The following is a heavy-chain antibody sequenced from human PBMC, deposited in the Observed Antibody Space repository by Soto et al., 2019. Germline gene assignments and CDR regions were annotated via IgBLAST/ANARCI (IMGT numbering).Heavy chain of an antibody. CDR1: GGSFSGYY. D-gene: IGHD4-17*01. V-gene: IGHV4-34*01. J-gene: IGHJ4*02. CDR3: ARGTDDYGDYVFDY. CDR2: INHSGST. Sequence: SETLSLTCAVYGGSFSGYYWSWIRQPPGKGLEWIGEINHSGSTNYNPSLKSRVTISVDTSKNQFSLKLSSVTAADTAVYYCARGTDDYGDYVFDYWGQGTLVTVS.